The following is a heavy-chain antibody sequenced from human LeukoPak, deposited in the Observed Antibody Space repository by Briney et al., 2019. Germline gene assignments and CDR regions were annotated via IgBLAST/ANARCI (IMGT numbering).Heavy chain of an antibody. D-gene: IGHD6-6*01. J-gene: IGHJ5*02. Sequence: SETLSLTCTVSGGSISSGGYYWGWIRQHPGKGLEWIGYIYYSGSTYYNPSLKSRVTISVDTSKNQFSLKLSSVTAADTAVYYCARKYSSSPLGFDPWGQGTLVTVSS. CDR1: GGSISSGGYY. V-gene: IGHV4-31*03. CDR2: IYYSGST. CDR3: ARKYSSSPLGFDP.